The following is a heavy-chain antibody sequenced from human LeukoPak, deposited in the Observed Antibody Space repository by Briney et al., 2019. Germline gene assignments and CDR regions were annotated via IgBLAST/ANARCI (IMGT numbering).Heavy chain of an antibody. CDR3: ARGDCNGGSCYLSLTTIDY. J-gene: IGHJ4*02. D-gene: IGHD2-15*01. V-gene: IGHV3-21*01. CDR2: ISSSSGYI. Sequence: PGGSLRLSCAASGFTFSSYNMNWVRQAPGKGLEWVSSISSSSGYIYYADSVMGRFTISRDNAENSLFLQMNSLRAEDTAVYYCARGDCNGGSCYLSLTTIDYWGQGTLVTVSS. CDR1: GFTFSSYN.